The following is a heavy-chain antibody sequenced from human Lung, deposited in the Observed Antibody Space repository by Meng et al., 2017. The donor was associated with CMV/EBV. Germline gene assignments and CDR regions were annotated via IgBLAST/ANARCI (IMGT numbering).Heavy chain of an antibody. Sequence: GSLRLSCAASGFTFSRYSMNWVRQAPGKGLEWVSSIRSSSRYIYYTDSVKGRFTISTDNAKTSLYLQMNSLRAEDTAVYYCAREREELITTFGVATSSRYGMDVWGQGTTVTVSS. J-gene: IGHJ6*02. CDR1: GFTFSRYS. D-gene: IGHD3-3*01. V-gene: IGHV3-21*01. CDR2: IRSSSRYI. CDR3: AREREELITTFGVATSSRYGMDV.